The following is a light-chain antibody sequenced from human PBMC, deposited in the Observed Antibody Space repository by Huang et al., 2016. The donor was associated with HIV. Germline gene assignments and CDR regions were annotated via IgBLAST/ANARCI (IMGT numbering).Light chain of an antibody. V-gene: IGKV3-11*01. CDR3: QQRTNWPQLT. J-gene: IGKJ4*01. CDR1: QSVDFY. CDR2: DAT. Sequence: IVLTQSPATLSLSPGETATLSCRASQSVDFYLAWYQQRPGQAPRLLIYDATNRATGTPDRFSGSGSGTDFTLTISSLEAEDFAVYYCQQRTNWPQLTVGGGTKVEIK.